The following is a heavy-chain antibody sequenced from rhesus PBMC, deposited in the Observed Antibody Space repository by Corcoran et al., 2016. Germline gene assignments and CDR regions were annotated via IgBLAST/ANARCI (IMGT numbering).Heavy chain of an antibody. Sequence: QVTLKESGPALVKPTQTLTLTCTFSGFSLSTSGLGVGWIRQPPGKALEWLASIYWDDVKYYSTSLKGRLTISKDTSKNQVVLTMTNMDPVDTATYYCARVSPHSSGWYSNGLDSWGQGVVVTVSS. J-gene: IGHJ6*01. CDR2: IYWDDVK. CDR3: ARVSPHSSGWYSNGLDS. V-gene: IGHV2S1*01. D-gene: IGHD6-31*01. CDR1: GFSLSTSGLG.